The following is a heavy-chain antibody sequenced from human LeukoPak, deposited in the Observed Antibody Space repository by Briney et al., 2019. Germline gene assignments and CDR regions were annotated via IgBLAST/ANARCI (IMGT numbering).Heavy chain of an antibody. J-gene: IGHJ6*04. V-gene: IGHV3-48*03. CDR3: AELGITMIGGG. CDR1: GFTFSSYE. D-gene: IGHD3-10*02. CDR2: ISSSGSTI. Sequence: GGSLRLSCAASGFTFSSYEMNWVRQAPGKGLEWVSYISSSGSTIYYADSVKGRFTISRDNAKNSLYLQMNSLRAEDTAVYYCAELGITMIGGGWGKRTTVTISS.